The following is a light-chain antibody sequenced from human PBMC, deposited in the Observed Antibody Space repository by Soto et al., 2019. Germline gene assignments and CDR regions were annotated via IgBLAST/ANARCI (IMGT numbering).Light chain of an antibody. CDR1: QYVHTS. Sequence: EIVMTQSPGTLSVSPGERVTVSCRASQYVHTSLAWYQQKSGQAPRLLICGASIRAPGVPVRFSGSGSGTEFTLTIDSLQSEDSAVYSCQQYNQWPPTWTFGQGTKVDIK. V-gene: IGKV3-15*01. J-gene: IGKJ1*01. CDR3: QQYNQWPPTWT. CDR2: GAS.